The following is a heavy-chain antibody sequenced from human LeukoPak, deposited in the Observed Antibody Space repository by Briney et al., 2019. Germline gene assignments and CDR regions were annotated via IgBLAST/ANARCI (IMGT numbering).Heavy chain of an antibody. CDR3: ARHSVVPGQLLWFGELLSGPFDY. D-gene: IGHD3-10*01. V-gene: IGHV4-59*08. CDR2: IYYSGST. CDR1: GGSISSYY. J-gene: IGHJ4*02. Sequence: SETLSLTCTVSGGSISSYYWSWIRQPPGKGLEWIGYIYYSGSTNYNPSLKSRVTISVDTSKNQFSLKLSSVTAADTAVYYCARHSVVPGQLLWFGELLSGPFDYWGQGTLVTVSS.